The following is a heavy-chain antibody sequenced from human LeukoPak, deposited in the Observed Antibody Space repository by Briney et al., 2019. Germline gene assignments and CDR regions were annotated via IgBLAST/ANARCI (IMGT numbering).Heavy chain of an antibody. CDR3: ARDSGYFDSRGYSASAAFDI. CDR1: GGSISSSSYY. CDR2: IYYSGST. V-gene: IGHV4-39*07. Sequence: SETLSLTCTVSGGSISSSSYYWGWIRQPPGKGLEWIGSIYYSGSTYYNPSLKSRVTISVDTSKNQFSLKLTSVTAADTAVYYCARDSGYFDSRGYSASAAFDIWGQGTMVAVSS. J-gene: IGHJ3*02. D-gene: IGHD3-22*01.